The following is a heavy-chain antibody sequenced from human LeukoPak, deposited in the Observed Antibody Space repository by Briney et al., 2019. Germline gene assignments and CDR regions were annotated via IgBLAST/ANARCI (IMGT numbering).Heavy chain of an antibody. CDR2: ISYYRSNK. J-gene: IGHJ4*02. D-gene: IGHD3-9*01. CDR1: GFTFSSYA. CDR3: PRSRNILNEPSEY. V-gene: IGHV3-30*01. Sequence: GGSLRLSCTASGFTFSSYAIRWVRQAPGKGLEWVAFISYYRSNKYYADYVKGRFTVTRDNPKNTLYLQMNSLRAEDTAVYYCPRSRNILNEPSEYWGQGTLVTVSS.